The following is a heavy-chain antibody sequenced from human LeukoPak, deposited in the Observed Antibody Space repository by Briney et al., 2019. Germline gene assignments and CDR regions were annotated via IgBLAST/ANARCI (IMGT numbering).Heavy chain of an antibody. CDR1: GFTFSNFW. J-gene: IGHJ4*02. Sequence: GESLRLSCTASGFTFSNFWMGWVRQAPGKGLEWVANIKQDETKKFYLGSVKGRFTISRDNAKNSLYLQMNSLRVEDTALYYCASLDYGGNLRGYFDYWGQGTLVTVSS. CDR2: IKQDETKK. D-gene: IGHD4-23*01. V-gene: IGHV3-7*03. CDR3: ASLDYGGNLRGYFDY.